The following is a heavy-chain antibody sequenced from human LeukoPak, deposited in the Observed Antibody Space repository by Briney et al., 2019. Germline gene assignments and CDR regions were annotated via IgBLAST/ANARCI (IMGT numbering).Heavy chain of an antibody. D-gene: IGHD6-13*01. Sequence: ASVKVSCKASGYTFTGYYMHWVRQAPGQGREWMGWINPNSGGTNYAQKFQGRVTMTRDTSISTAYMELSRLRSDDTAVYYCARAYSSSWYYFDYWGQGTQVTVSS. CDR1: GYTFTGYY. V-gene: IGHV1-2*02. CDR3: ARAYSSSWYYFDY. J-gene: IGHJ4*02. CDR2: INPNSGGT.